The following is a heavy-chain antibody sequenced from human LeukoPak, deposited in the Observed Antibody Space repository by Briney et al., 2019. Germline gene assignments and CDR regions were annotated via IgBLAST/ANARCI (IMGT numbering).Heavy chain of an antibody. CDR1: GFTFSSYS. CDR2: ISSRSSFI. Sequence: GGSLRLSCVASGFTFSSYSMNWVRQAPGKGLEWVSSISSRSSFIYSADSLKGRFTISRDNSKNTLYLQMNSLRAEDTAVYYCARDGYYYDSGSDYWGQGTLVTVSS. J-gene: IGHJ4*02. D-gene: IGHD3-22*01. V-gene: IGHV3-21*01. CDR3: ARDGYYYDSGSDY.